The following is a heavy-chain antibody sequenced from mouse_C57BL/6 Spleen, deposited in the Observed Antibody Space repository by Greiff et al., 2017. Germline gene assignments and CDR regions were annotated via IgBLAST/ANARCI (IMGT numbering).Heavy chain of an antibody. CDR3: TLYYSNPAWFAY. CDR1: GFNIKDDY. V-gene: IGHV14-4*01. Sequence: VQLKESGAELVRPGASVKLSCTASGFNIKDDYMHWVKQRPEQGLEWIGWLDPENGDTEYASKFQGKATITADTSSNTAYLQLSSLTSEDTAVYYCTLYYSNPAWFAYWGQGTLVTVSA. CDR2: LDPENGDT. D-gene: IGHD2-5*01. J-gene: IGHJ3*01.